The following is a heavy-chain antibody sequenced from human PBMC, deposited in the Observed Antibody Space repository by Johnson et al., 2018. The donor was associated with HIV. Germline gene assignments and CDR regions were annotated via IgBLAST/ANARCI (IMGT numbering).Heavy chain of an antibody. V-gene: IGHV3-30*03. CDR3: ARGAFSIQRFGEASGPVFDL. Sequence: QVQLVESGGGLVQPGRSLRLSCAASGFTFSSYGMHWVRQAPGKGLEWVAVTSYDGSNKYYADSVRGRFTISRDNAKNTLSLQMGSLRPEDMAVSFCARGAFSIQRFGEASGPVFDLWGQGTMVTVSS. CDR2: TSYDGSNK. CDR1: GFTFSSYG. D-gene: IGHD3-10*01. J-gene: IGHJ3*01.